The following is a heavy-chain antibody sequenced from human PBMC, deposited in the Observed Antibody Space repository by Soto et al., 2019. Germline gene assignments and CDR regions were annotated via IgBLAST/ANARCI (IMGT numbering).Heavy chain of an antibody. Sequence: QVQLQESGPGLVTPSETLSLTCTVSGGSMSGFYWSWIRQPPGKELEWIAYIHYSGSTNYNPSLKSRVTISVDSSQNQLSLKLGSVTAADTAVYYCARHRADILSVGFDFWGQGTLVTVSS. V-gene: IGHV4-59*08. CDR3: ARHRADILSVGFDF. J-gene: IGHJ4*02. CDR2: IHYSGST. CDR1: GGSMSGFY. D-gene: IGHD3-9*01.